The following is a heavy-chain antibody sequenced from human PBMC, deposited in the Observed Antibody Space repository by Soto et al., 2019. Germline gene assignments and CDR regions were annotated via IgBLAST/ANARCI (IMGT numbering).Heavy chain of an antibody. CDR3: ARFRRPYYYGSGSFNS. CDR2: INHSGST. J-gene: IGHJ1*01. Sequence: SETLSLTCAVYGGSFSGYYWSWIRQPPGKGLEWIGEINHSGSTNYNPSLKSRVTISVDTSKNQFSLKLSSVTAADTAVYYCARFRRPYYYGSGSFNSWGQGTLVTVSS. CDR1: GGSFSGYY. D-gene: IGHD3-10*01. V-gene: IGHV4-34*01.